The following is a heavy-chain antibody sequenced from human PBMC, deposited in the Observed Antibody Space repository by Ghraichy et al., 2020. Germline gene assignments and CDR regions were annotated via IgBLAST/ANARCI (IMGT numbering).Heavy chain of an antibody. Sequence: SETLSLTCTVSGGSISSHYWNWIRQPPGKGLEWIGYIYYSGNTNYNPSLKSRVTISVDTSKNQFSLKLSSGTAADTAVYYCARAGDSRYNWFDPWGQGTLVTVSS. J-gene: IGHJ5*02. CDR3: ARAGDSRYNWFDP. D-gene: IGHD3-16*01. CDR1: GGSISSHY. CDR2: IYYSGNT. V-gene: IGHV4-59*11.